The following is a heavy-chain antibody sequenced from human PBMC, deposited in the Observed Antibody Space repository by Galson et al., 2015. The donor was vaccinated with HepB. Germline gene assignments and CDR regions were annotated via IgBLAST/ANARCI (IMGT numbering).Heavy chain of an antibody. CDR1: GFTFSSYS. J-gene: IGHJ4*02. CDR3: ARAQPEYDFWSGYPQPWLDY. D-gene: IGHD3-3*01. V-gene: IGHV3-48*01. CDR2: ISSSSSTI. Sequence: SLRLSCAASGFTFSSYSMNWVRQAPGKGLEWVSYISSSSSTIYYADSVKGRFTISRDNAKNSLYLQMNSLRAEDTAVYYCARAQPEYDFWSGYPQPWLDYWGQGTLVTVSS.